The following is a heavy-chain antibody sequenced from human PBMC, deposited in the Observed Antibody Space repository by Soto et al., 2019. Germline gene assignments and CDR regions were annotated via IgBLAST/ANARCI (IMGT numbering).Heavy chain of an antibody. Sequence: VKLVESGGGVIQPGGYLRLSCAASGFTFNIYGMHWVRQAPDKGLEWVALISYDGSNQYYADSVKGRFTISRDNSKNTLFLQMNSLRADDTAVYYCAKDQASGQGSFDSWGQGTLVTVSS. CDR1: GFTFNIYG. CDR2: ISYDGSNQ. CDR3: AKDQASGQGSFDS. V-gene: IGHV3-30*18. J-gene: IGHJ4*02.